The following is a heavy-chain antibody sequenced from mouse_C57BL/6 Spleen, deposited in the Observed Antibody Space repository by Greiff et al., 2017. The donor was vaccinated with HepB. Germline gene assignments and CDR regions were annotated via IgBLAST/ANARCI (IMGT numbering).Heavy chain of an antibody. CDR2: IHPSDSDT. J-gene: IGHJ4*01. V-gene: IGHV1-74*01. Sequence: VQLQQPGAELVKPGASVKVSCKASGYTFTSYWMHWVKQRPGQGLEWIGRIHPSDSDTNYNQKFKGKATLTVDISSSTAYMPLSSLTSEDSAVYYCAIPGRGIYYAMDYWGQGTSVTVSS. CDR3: AIPGRGIYYAMDY. CDR1: GYTFTSYW.